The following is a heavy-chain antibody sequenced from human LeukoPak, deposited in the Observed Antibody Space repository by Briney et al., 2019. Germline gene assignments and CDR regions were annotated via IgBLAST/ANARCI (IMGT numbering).Heavy chain of an antibody. CDR2: ISSSGSTI. J-gene: IGHJ1*01. D-gene: IGHD1-26*01. CDR3: VRDFMGMGGTTAYLHY. CDR1: GFTFSDYY. V-gene: IGHV3-11*04. Sequence: GGSLRLSCAASGFTFSDYYMSWIRQAPGKGLEWVSYISSSGSTIYYADSVKGRFTISRDNAKNSLFLEMNSLRAEDMAVYYCVRDFMGMGGTTAYLHYWGQGTLVTVSS.